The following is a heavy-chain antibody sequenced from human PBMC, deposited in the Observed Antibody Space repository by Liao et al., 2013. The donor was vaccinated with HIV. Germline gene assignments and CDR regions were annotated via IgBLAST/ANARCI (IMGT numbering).Heavy chain of an antibody. J-gene: IGHJ3*01. Sequence: QVRLDQWGAGLLKPSETLSLTCAVYGASLTGYSWNWIRQSPEKGLEWIGEINDSGTTNYNPSLKRRVTISVDTSKKQFALKLTSVTAADTAVYYCAAGDYGAYKAFDFWGQGTVVTVSS. CDR1: GASLTGYS. V-gene: IGHV4-34*01. CDR2: INDSGTT. D-gene: IGHD4-17*01. CDR3: AAGDYGAYKAFDF.